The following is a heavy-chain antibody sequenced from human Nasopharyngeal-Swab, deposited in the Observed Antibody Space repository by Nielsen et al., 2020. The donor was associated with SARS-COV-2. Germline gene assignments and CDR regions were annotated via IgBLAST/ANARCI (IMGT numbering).Heavy chain of an antibody. Sequence: CGASGVWVSSYWMSWVRQAPGKGLEWVANIKQDGSEKYYVDSVKGRFSISRDNAKNSLYLQMNSLRAEDTAVYYCARLESSSWYWSYWGQGTLVTVSS. J-gene: IGHJ4*02. CDR1: GVWVSSYW. V-gene: IGHV3-7*01. D-gene: IGHD6-13*01. CDR3: ARLESSSWYWSY. CDR2: IKQDGSEK.